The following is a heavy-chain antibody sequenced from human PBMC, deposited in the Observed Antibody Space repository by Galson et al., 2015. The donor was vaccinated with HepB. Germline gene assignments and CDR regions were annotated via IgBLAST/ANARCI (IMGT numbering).Heavy chain of an antibody. D-gene: IGHD3-22*01. CDR1: GFIFSHYG. CDR2: IWNDGSNK. V-gene: IGHV3-33*01. Sequence: LRLSCAASGFIFSHYGMHWVRQAPGKGLEWVAVIWNDGSNKYHADSVKGRFTISRDNSEDTLYLQMNSLRAEDTALYYCARGADDYSGNYYADAFDVWGPGTMVTVSS. J-gene: IGHJ3*01. CDR3: ARGADDYSGNYYADAFDV.